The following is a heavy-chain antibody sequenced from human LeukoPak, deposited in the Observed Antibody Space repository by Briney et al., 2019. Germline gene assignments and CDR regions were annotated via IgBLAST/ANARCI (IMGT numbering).Heavy chain of an antibody. CDR2: IYYSGST. CDR3: VRGPYGSGISNWFDP. Sequence: PSETLSLTCTVSGGSISSSSYYWGWIRQPPGKGLEWVGSIYYSGSTYYNPSLKSRVTISVDTSKNQFSLKLTSVTAADTAVYYCVRGPYGSGISNWFDPWGQGTLVIVSS. J-gene: IGHJ5*02. D-gene: IGHD3-10*01. CDR1: GGSISSSSYY. V-gene: IGHV4-39*07.